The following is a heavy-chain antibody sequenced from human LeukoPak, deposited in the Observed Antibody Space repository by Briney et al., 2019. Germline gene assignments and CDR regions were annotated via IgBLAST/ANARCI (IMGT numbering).Heavy chain of an antibody. CDR1: GFTFSSYT. V-gene: IGHV3-21*01. D-gene: IGHD3-22*01. CDR2: ITSSSSYK. J-gene: IGHJ4*02. Sequence: TPGGSLRLSCAASGFTFSSYTMNWVRQAPGKGLEWVSCITSSSSYKYYGDSVKGRFTVSRDNAEKSLYLQMDNLRAEDTAMYYCARSSGYYDGSGYYYWGQGILVTVSA. CDR3: ARSSGYYDGSGYYY.